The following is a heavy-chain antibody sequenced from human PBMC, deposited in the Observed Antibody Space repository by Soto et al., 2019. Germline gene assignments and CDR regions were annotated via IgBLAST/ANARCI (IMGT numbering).Heavy chain of an antibody. D-gene: IGHD3-9*01. CDR3: ARTVTGYYRADY. Sequence: QVQLVQSGPEVKKPGASVKVSCKASGYTFTTYSFSWVRQAPGHGLEWMGWISPYNGNTNYAQKVQGRVTMTTDTSTSTAYMELRSLRSDDSAVYYCARTVTGYYRADYWGQGTQVTVSS. J-gene: IGHJ4*02. CDR2: ISPYNGNT. V-gene: IGHV1-18*01. CDR1: GYTFTTYS.